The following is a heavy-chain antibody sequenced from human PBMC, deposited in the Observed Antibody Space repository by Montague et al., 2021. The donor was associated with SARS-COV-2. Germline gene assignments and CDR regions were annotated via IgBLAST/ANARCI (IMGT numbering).Heavy chain of an antibody. CDR1: GFSLSTSGMC. J-gene: IGHJ4*02. D-gene: IGHD6-19*01. CDR3: ARISAWYSSGWSAFDY. Sequence: PALVKPTQTLTLTCTFSGFSLSTSGMCVSWIRQPPGKALEWLALIDWDVDKYYSTSLKTRLTISKDTSKNQVVLTMTNMDPVDTATYYCARISAWYSSGWSAFDYWGQGTLVTVSS. CDR2: IDWDVDK. V-gene: IGHV2-70*01.